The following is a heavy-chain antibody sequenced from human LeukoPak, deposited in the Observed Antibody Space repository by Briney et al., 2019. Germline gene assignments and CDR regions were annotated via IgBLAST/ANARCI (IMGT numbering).Heavy chain of an antibody. CDR2: INNDGSIT. D-gene: IGHD1/OR15-1a*01. CDR3: ARGWNTTPRSGFDI. CDR1: GFTFSAFW. J-gene: IGHJ3*02. V-gene: IGHV3-74*01. Sequence: PGGSLRLSCAASGFTFSAFWMHWARQAPGKGLVWVSNINNDGSITTYADSVKGRFTISRDNVKNTLFLQMNSLGAEDTALYYCARGWNTTPRSGFDIWGLGTMVTVSS.